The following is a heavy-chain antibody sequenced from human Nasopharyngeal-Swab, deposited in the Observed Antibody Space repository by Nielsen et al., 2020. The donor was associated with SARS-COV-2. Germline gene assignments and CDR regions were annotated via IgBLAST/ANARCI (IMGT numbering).Heavy chain of an antibody. D-gene: IGHD4/OR15-4a*01. Sequence: GESLKISCAASGFTFSSYAMSWVRLAPGKGLEWVSAISGSGGSTYYADSVKGRFTISRDNSKNTLYLQMNSLRAEDTAVYYWAKDGGLTTFPYYYYYGMDVRGQGTTVTVSS. V-gene: IGHV3-23*01. J-gene: IGHJ6*02. CDR1: GFTFSSYA. CDR3: AKDGGLTTFPYYYYYGMDV. CDR2: ISGSGGST.